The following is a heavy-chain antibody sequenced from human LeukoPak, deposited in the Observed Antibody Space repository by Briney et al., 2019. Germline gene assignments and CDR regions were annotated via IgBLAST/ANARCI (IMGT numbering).Heavy chain of an antibody. D-gene: IGHD6-19*01. CDR2: IRGAEGGT. J-gene: IGHJ4*02. CDR3: AKAFSSGWSPFDY. Sequence: PGGSLRLSCAASGFTINTFTMNWVRQDPGKGLEWVSTIRGAEGGTYYADSVKGRFTISRDNFENTLYLQMNYLREEDTALYYCAKAFSSGWSPFDYWGQGALVTVSS. V-gene: IGHV3-23*01. CDR1: GFTINTFT.